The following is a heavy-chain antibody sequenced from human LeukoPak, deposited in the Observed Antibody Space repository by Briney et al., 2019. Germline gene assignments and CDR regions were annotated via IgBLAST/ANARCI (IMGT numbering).Heavy chain of an antibody. Sequence: ASVKVSCKASGGTFSSYAISWVRQAPGQGLEWMGGIIPIFGTANYAQKFQGRVTITADESTSTAYMELSSLRSDDTAVYYCARDYYDSSGYPDYWGQGTLVTVSS. D-gene: IGHD3-22*01. CDR3: ARDYYDSSGYPDY. CDR1: GGTFSSYA. CDR2: IIPIFGTA. V-gene: IGHV1-69*13. J-gene: IGHJ4*02.